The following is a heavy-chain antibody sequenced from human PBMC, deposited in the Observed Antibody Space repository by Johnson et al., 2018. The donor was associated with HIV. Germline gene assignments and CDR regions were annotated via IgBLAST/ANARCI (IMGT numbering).Heavy chain of an antibody. CDR2: FNWNGGST. V-gene: IGHV3-20*04. CDR3: AKGMGELLRIDAFDI. D-gene: IGHD1-26*01. CDR1: GFTFGDYV. Sequence: VQLVESGGGVVRPGGSLRLSCAASGFTFGDYVMSWVRQDPGTGLEWVSGFNWNGGSTGYSDSVKGRFTISRDNAKNFLYLQMNSLRAEDTSLYYCAKGMGELLRIDAFDIWGQGTMVTVSS. J-gene: IGHJ3*02.